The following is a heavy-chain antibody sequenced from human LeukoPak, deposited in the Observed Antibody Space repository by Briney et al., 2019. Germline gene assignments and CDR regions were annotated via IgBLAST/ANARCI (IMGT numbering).Heavy chain of an antibody. CDR2: IYTSGST. Sequence: SETLSLTCTVSGGSSNNYYWGWIRQSAGKGLEWIGRIYTSGSTNYNPSLKSRVSMSVDTSKNQFSLRLRSVTAADTAVYYCARESGYYYDTSGYTFDYWGQGILVTVSS. CDR3: ARESGYYYDTSGYTFDY. CDR1: GGSSNNYY. V-gene: IGHV4-4*07. D-gene: IGHD3-22*01. J-gene: IGHJ4*02.